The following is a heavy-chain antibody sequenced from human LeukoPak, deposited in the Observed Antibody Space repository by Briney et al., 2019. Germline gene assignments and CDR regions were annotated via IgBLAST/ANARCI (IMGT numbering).Heavy chain of an antibody. J-gene: IGHJ4*02. Sequence: GASVTVSCTASGYTFTSYGISWVRQAPGQGLEWMGWISAYNGNTNYAQKLQGRVTMTTDTSTSTAYMELRSLRSDDTAVYYCARGKHIVVVTAISRGDGYFDYWGQGTLVTVSS. CDR2: ISAYNGNT. D-gene: IGHD2-21*02. V-gene: IGHV1-18*01. CDR3: ARGKHIVVVTAISRGDGYFDY. CDR1: GYTFTSYG.